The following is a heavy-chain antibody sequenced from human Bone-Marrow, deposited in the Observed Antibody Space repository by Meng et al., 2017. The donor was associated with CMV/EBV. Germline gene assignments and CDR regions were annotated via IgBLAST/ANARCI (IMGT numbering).Heavy chain of an antibody. CDR1: RFIFSNYG. V-gene: IGHV3-23*01. CDR3: ADGGNGIDY. Sequence: GESLKISCVASRFIFSNYGMHWVRQAPGKGLEWVSAISGSGGSTYYADSVKGRFTISRDNSKNTLYLQMNSLRAEDTAVYYCADGGNGIDYWGQGTLVTVSS. J-gene: IGHJ4*02. CDR2: ISGSGGST. D-gene: IGHD4-23*01.